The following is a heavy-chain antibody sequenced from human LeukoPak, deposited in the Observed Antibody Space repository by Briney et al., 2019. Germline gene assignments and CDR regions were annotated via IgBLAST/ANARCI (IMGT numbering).Heavy chain of an antibody. D-gene: IGHD2-2*01. CDR1: GGSFNGYY. V-gene: IGHV4-34*01. Sequence: SSETLSLTCAVYGGSFNGYYWSWIRQPPGKGLEWIGEINHSGSTNYNPSLKSRVTISVDTSKNQFSLKLSSVTAADTAVYYCARRGVVPAAMGGGNWFDPWGQGTLVTVSS. CDR3: ARRGVVPAAMGGGNWFDP. CDR2: INHSGST. J-gene: IGHJ5*02.